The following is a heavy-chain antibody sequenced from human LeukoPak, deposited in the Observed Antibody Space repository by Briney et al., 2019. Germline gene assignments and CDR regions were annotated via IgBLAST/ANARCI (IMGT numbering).Heavy chain of an antibody. D-gene: IGHD3-10*01. CDR2: IYHSGST. CDR1: GYSISSGYY. J-gene: IGHJ5*02. Sequence: SEXLSLTCAVSGYSISSGYYWGWSRQPPGKGVEWIGSIYHSGSTYYNPSLKRRVTISVERYKKKVSLKLSSVTAADTAVYYCARHTYGSGSYFPNWFDPWGQGTLVTVSS. V-gene: IGHV4-38-2*01. CDR3: ARHTYGSGSYFPNWFDP.